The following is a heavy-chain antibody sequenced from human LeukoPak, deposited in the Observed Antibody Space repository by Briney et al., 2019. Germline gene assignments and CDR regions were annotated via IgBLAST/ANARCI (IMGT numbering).Heavy chain of an antibody. J-gene: IGHJ5*02. Sequence: PGGSLRLSCAASGFTVSSNYMSCVRQAPGKGLEWVSVIYSGGITYYADSVKGRSTISRDNSKNTLYLQMNSLRAEDTAVYYCARLLWFGESNNWFDPWGQGTLVTVSS. CDR1: GFTVSSNY. D-gene: IGHD3-10*01. CDR3: ARLLWFGESNNWFDP. CDR2: IYSGGIT. V-gene: IGHV3-53*01.